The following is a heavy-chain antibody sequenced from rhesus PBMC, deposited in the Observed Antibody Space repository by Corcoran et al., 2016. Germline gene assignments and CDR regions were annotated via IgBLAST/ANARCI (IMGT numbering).Heavy chain of an antibody. CDR2: SNGNSGTP. D-gene: IGHD2-39*01. CDR1: GGSFSSYW. CDR3: ARSGAVIVVSTVDY. V-gene: IGHV4-80*01. Sequence: QVQLQESGPGLVKPSETLSLTCAVSGGSFSSYWWSWIRQPPGKGLEWIGESNGNSGTPNARPSLKSRVTISKDPSKNQFSLKLSSVTAADTAVYYCARSGAVIVVSTVDYWGQGVLVTVSS. J-gene: IGHJ4*01.